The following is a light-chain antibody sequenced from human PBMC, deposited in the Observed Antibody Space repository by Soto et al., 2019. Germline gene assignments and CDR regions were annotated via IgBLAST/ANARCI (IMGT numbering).Light chain of an antibody. V-gene: IGKV3-11*01. J-gene: IGKJ4*01. CDR1: QSVSSY. CDR2: DAS. CDR3: QQRSNWPPILT. Sequence: EIVLTQSPATLSLSPGERATLSCRASQSVSSYLAWYQQKPGQAPRLLIYDASNRATGIPARFSGSGSGTDFPLTISSLEPEDFAVYYCQQRSNWPPILTFGGGTKVDIK.